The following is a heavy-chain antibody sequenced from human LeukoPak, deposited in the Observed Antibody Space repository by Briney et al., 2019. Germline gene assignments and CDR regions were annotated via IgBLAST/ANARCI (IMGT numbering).Heavy chain of an antibody. CDR2: SSSSDDGK. V-gene: IGHV3-23*01. J-gene: IGHJ4*01. Sequence: GGSLRLSCTASGLSLNNYAMSWVRQVPGKGLEWVSASSSSDDGKWYAESVRGRSTISRDTSKNTVYLQMNSLRVEDAGVYYCAKAPVTSCRGAVCYPFDYWGHGTLVTVSS. CDR3: AKAPVTSCRGAVCYPFDY. D-gene: IGHD2-8*01. CDR1: GLSLNNYA.